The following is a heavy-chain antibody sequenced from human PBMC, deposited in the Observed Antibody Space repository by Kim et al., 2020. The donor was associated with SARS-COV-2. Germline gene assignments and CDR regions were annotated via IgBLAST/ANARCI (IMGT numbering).Heavy chain of an antibody. Sequence: GSTNSNPSLKSRVTISVDTSKNQFSLKLSSVTAADTAVYYCARYYRDFDYWGQGTLVTVSS. CDR2: GST. V-gene: IGHV4-59*01. CDR3: ARYYRDFDY. J-gene: IGHJ4*02. D-gene: IGHD4-4*01.